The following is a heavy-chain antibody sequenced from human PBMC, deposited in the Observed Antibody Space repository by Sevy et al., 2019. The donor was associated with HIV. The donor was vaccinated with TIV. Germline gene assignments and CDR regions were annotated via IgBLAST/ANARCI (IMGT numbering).Heavy chain of an antibody. Sequence: GGSLRLSCAASGFTFSSYWMSWVRQAPGKGLEWVAHIKRDGTEKYYVDSVKGRFTISRDNAKNSQYLQMNSLRAEDTAVYYCARDCSSSSCLWGMDVWGQGTTVTVSS. D-gene: IGHD2-2*01. CDR3: ARDCSSSSCLWGMDV. CDR1: GFTFSSYW. V-gene: IGHV3-7*03. CDR2: IKRDGTEK. J-gene: IGHJ6*02.